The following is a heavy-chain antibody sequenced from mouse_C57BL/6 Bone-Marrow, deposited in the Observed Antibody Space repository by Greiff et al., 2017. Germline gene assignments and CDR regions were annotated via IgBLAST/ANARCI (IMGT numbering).Heavy chain of an antibody. D-gene: IGHD1-1*01. J-gene: IGHJ1*03. Sequence: EVQLQQSGPGLAKPSQTLSLTCSVTGYSITSDYWNWIRKFPGNKLEYMGYISYSGSTYYNPSLKSRISITRDTSKNQYYLQLNSVTTEDTATYYCARSPYYGSSYGYYDGWGTGTTVTVSS. CDR3: ARSPYYGSSYGYYDG. V-gene: IGHV3-8*01. CDR2: ISYSGST. CDR1: GYSITSDY.